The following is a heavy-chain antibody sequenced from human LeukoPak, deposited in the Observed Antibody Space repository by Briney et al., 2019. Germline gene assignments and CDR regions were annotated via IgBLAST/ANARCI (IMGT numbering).Heavy chain of an antibody. Sequence: GASAKVSCKASGYTFTNYAFHWVRQAPGQRLEWLGWINAGNDDTKYSQKFQARVTITRDTSASTVYMGLSSLTSDDTAVYYCARERWHCRGNDCYSVYYYGLDVWGQGTTVTVSS. CDR2: INAGNDDT. J-gene: IGHJ6*02. CDR1: GYTFTNYA. CDR3: ARERWHCRGNDCYSVYYYGLDV. V-gene: IGHV1-3*01. D-gene: IGHD2-15*01.